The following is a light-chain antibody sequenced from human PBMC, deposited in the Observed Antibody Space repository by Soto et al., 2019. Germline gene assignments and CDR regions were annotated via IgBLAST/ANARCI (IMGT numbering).Light chain of an antibody. Sequence: DLQLTQSPSFLSASVGDRVTITCRASQGINSYLAWYQQKPGKAPKLLISAASTLQGGVPSRFSGGGSGTEFTLTISSLQPEDFATYYCQHLNSFGGGTKVEIK. CDR3: QHLNS. CDR2: AAS. CDR1: QGINSY. J-gene: IGKJ4*01. V-gene: IGKV1-9*01.